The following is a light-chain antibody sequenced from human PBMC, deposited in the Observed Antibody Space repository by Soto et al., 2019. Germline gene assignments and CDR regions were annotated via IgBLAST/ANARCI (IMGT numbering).Light chain of an antibody. V-gene: IGKV3-15*01. CDR3: QQYDKWPTWT. CDR1: QSVSRD. Sequence: EIVLTQSPATLSVSPGERATLSCRASQSVSRDLAWYQQKPGQAPRLLIYGASTRAPSIPARFSGSGSGTDFTLTISSLQSEDFAVHYCQQYDKWPTWTFGRGTKVENK. CDR2: GAS. J-gene: IGKJ1*01.